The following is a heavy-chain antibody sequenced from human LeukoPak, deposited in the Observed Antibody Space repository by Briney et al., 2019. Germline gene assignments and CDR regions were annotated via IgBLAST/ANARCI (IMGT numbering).Heavy chain of an antibody. J-gene: IGHJ3*02. Sequence: SVKVSCKASGGTFSSYAISWVRQAPGQGLEWMGGIIPIFGTANYAQKFQGRVTITTDESTSTAYMELSSLRSEDTAVYYCARSHSGYVIKNAFDIWGQGTMVTVSS. CDR2: IIPIFGTA. CDR1: GGTFSSYA. V-gene: IGHV1-69*05. CDR3: ARSHSGYVIKNAFDI. D-gene: IGHD5-12*01.